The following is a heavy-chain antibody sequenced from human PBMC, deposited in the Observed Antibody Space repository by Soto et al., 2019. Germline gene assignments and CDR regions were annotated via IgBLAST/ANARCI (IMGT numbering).Heavy chain of an antibody. CDR2: IYPGDSDT. V-gene: IGHV5-51*01. D-gene: IGHD2-8*01. J-gene: IGHJ6*03. CDR1: GYSFTSYW. CDR3: ARTGMVYAGIFRAHYYYYYMDV. Sequence: PGESLKISCKGSGYSFTSYWIGWVRQMPGKGLEWMGIIYPGDSDTRYSPSFQGQVTISADKSISTAYLQWSSLKASDTAMYYCARTGMVYAGIFRAHYYYYYMDVWGKGTTVTVSS.